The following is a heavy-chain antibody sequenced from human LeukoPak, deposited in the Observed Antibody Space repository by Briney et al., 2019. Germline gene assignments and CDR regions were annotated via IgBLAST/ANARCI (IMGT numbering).Heavy chain of an antibody. Sequence: GGSLRLSCAASGFTFSSYAMSWVRQAPGKGLEWVSALSGGGADTYYADSVKGRFTISRDNSKNTLYLQMNSLRAEDTAVYYCAKDTGSGSYQFDYWGQGTLVTVSS. CDR2: LSGGGADT. J-gene: IGHJ4*02. V-gene: IGHV3-23*01. D-gene: IGHD3-10*01. CDR1: GFTFSSYA. CDR3: AKDTGSGSYQFDY.